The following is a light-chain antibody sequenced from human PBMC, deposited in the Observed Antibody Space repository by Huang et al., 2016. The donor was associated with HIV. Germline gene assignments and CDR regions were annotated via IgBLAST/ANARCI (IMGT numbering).Light chain of an antibody. CDR3: QQGYSALIT. Sequence: DILLTQSPSSLSASVGDRVTITCRASQNINTYVNWYQQKPGKAPNLLIHSASTLQTGGPSRFSGSGSGTDFTLTVNSLQPEDSATYYCQQGYSALITFGQGTRL. V-gene: IGKV1-39*01. J-gene: IGKJ5*01. CDR1: QNINTY. CDR2: SAS.